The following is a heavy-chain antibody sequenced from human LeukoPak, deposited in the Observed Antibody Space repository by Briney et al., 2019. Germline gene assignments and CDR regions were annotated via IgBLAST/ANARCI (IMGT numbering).Heavy chain of an antibody. D-gene: IGHD2-15*01. CDR1: GASISNSNW. J-gene: IGHJ4*02. Sequence: SGTLSLTCAVTGASISNSNWWTWVRQPPGKGLEWIGEIYHSGSTNYKTSLKSRATISVDKSKNQFSLKLNSVTAADTAVYYCAKAEGYCSGTWCFRWFDWWGQGTLVTVSS. CDR2: IYHSGST. CDR3: AKAEGYCSGTWCFRWFDW. V-gene: IGHV4-4*02.